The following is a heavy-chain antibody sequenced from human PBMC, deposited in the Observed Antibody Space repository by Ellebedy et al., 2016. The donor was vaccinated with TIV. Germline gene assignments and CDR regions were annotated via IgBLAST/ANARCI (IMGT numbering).Heavy chain of an antibody. CDR1: GFIFSSYW. CDR3: ARESEVGCMDV. J-gene: IGHJ6*02. D-gene: IGHD1-26*01. Sequence: GESLKISCAASGFIFSSYWMTWVRQAPGKGLEWVANINQDGSEKYYVDSVKGRFTISRDNAKNSLYLHMNSLRAEDTAVYYCARESEVGCMDVWGQGNTVTVSS. CDR2: INQDGSEK. V-gene: IGHV3-7*01.